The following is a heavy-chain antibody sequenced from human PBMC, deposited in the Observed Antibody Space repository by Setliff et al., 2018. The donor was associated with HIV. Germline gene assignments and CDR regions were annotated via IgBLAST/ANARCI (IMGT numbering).Heavy chain of an antibody. D-gene: IGHD6-19*01. Sequence: KLPETLSLTCAVYGGSFSGHYWSWIRQPPGKGLEWIGEINHSGISNFNPSLKSRVTIPIDTPRNQFSLKLSSVTAADTAMYYCAREDRGWSNRGSFDIWGQGTMVTVSS. CDR2: INHSGIS. V-gene: IGHV4-34*01. CDR3: AREDRGWSNRGSFDI. CDR1: GGSFSGHY. J-gene: IGHJ3*02.